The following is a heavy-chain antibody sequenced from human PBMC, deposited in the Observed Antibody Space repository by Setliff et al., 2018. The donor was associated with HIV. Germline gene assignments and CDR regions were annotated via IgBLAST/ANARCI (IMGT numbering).Heavy chain of an antibody. V-gene: IGHV4-61*09. Sequence: SETLSLTCTVSGGSISSGSYYWSWIRQPAGKGLEWIGHIYTSGSTNYNPSLKSRVTISVDTSKNQFSLKLNSVTAADTAVYFCARSGLAAASDYWGQGMLVTVSS. D-gene: IGHD6-13*01. J-gene: IGHJ4*02. CDR2: IYTSGST. CDR3: ARSGLAAASDY. CDR1: GGSISSGSYY.